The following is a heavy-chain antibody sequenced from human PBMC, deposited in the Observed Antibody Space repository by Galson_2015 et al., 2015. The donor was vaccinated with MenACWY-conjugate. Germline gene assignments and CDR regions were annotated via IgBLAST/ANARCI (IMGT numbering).Heavy chain of an antibody. CDR1: GYTFTGHW. Sequence: QSGAEVKKPGESLQISCKGSGYTFTGHWIGWVRQMPGKGLEWMGIIYPGDSDTRYTPSFKGHVTISADKSINTAYLQWGSLEASDTAIYYCARHGFCSSSLDYWGQGTLVTVSS. D-gene: IGHD6-6*01. V-gene: IGHV5-51*01. J-gene: IGHJ4*02. CDR3: ARHGFCSSSLDY. CDR2: IYPGDSDT.